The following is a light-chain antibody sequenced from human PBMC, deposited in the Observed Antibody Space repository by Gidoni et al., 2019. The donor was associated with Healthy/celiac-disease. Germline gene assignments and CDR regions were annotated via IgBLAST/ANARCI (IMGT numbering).Light chain of an antibody. J-gene: IGKJ2*01. CDR3: QQYDNLPYT. V-gene: IGKV1-33*01. CDR2: DAS. CDR1: QDISNY. Sequence: DIQMTQSPSSLSASVGDRVTITCQASQDISNYLNWYQQKPGKAPKLLIYDASNLATGVPSRFSGSGSGTDFTFTISSLQPEDIATYYCQQYDNLPYTFXQXTKLEIK.